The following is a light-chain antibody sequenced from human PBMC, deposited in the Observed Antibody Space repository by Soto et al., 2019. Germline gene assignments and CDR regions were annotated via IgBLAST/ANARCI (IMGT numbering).Light chain of an antibody. J-gene: IGKJ1*01. CDR1: QNINTW. CDR2: KAS. Sequence: DLQMTQSPSTLSASVGDRVTITCRASQNINTWLAWYQQKPGTAPKLLIHKASSLESGVPPRFSGSASGTEFTLTIGSLQPDDFATYYCHQYDTYPWTFGQGTKVEVK. CDR3: HQYDTYPWT. V-gene: IGKV1-5*03.